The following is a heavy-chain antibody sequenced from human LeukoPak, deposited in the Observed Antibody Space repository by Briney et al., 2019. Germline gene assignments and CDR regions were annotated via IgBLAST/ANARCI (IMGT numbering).Heavy chain of an antibody. CDR2: MSADAGRI. V-gene: IGHV3-23*01. CDR1: GFPFSGYA. CDR3: ATDSGYCSSTSCPTDYYYYGMDV. D-gene: IGHD2-2*01. Sequence: GGSLRLSCAASGFPFSGYAMSWVRQAPGKGLQWVSGMSADAGRIYYADSVRGRFTISRDNSRHTLYLQMNRLRGEDTAVYYCATDSGYCSSTSCPTDYYYYGMDVWGQGTTVTVSS. J-gene: IGHJ6*02.